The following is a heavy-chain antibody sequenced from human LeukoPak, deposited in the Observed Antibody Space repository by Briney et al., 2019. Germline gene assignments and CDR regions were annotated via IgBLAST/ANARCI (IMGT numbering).Heavy chain of an antibody. D-gene: IGHD6-19*01. V-gene: IGHV3-23*01. CDR2: ISGSSGTT. CDR3: AKGIIAVAGTGAFGY. J-gene: IGHJ4*02. CDR1: GSTLSSYA. Sequence: PGGSLRLSCEASGSTLSSYAMSWVRQAPGKGLEWVSVISGSSGTTYHADSVKGRFTISRDKSKNTLYLQMNSLRAEDTAVYYCAKGIIAVAGTGAFGYWGQGTLVTVSS.